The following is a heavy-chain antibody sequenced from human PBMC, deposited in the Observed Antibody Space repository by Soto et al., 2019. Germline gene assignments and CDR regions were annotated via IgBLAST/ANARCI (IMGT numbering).Heavy chain of an antibody. Sequence: SETLSLTCTVSGVSISGSRYYWGWIRQPPGRGLEWIGNIYYSGSTYYTPAIKSRVTLSVDTSKNQFSLNLNSVTAADTAVYYCARGGIPPSGYGIAYAMDGWGQGTTVTVS. D-gene: IGHD1-26*01. CDR2: IYYSGST. J-gene: IGHJ6*02. CDR1: GVSISGSRYY. CDR3: ARGGIPPSGYGIAYAMDG. V-gene: IGHV4-39*01.